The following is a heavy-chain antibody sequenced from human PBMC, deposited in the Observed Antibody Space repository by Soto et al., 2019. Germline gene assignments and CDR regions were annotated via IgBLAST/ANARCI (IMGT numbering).Heavy chain of an antibody. D-gene: IGHD3-3*01. CDR2: IYYSGST. Sequence: SETLSLTCTVSGGSISSGDYYWSWIRQPPGKGLEWIGYIYYSGSTHYNPSLKSRVTISVDTSKNQFSLKLSSVTAADTAVYYCARASRGVLRFLEFTNWFDPWGQGTLVTVSS. V-gene: IGHV4-30-4*01. CDR1: GGSISSGDYY. CDR3: ARASRGVLRFLEFTNWFDP. J-gene: IGHJ5*02.